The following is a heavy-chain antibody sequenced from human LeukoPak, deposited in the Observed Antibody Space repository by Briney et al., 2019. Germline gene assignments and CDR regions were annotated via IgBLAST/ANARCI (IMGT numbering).Heavy chain of an antibody. Sequence: PGGSLRLSCAASGFTFSSYAMSWVRQAPGKGLEWVSAISGSGGSTYYADSVKGRFTISRDNSKNTLYLQMNSLRAEDTAVYYCAKGSIAVAGTGSHWFDPWGQGTLVTVSS. CDR1: GFTFSSYA. D-gene: IGHD6-19*01. J-gene: IGHJ5*02. CDR2: ISGSGGST. V-gene: IGHV3-23*01. CDR3: AKGSIAVAGTGSHWFDP.